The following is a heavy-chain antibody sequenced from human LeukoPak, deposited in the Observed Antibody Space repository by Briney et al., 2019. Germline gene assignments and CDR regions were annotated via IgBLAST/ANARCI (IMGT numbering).Heavy chain of an antibody. CDR3: ARERYYDSSGRATTSYYMDV. CDR2: INHSGST. D-gene: IGHD3-22*01. Sequence: PSETLSLTCAVYGGSFSGYYWSWIRQPPGKGLEWIGEINHSGSTNYNPSLKSRVTISGDTSKNQISLKLSSVTAADTAVYYCARERYYDSSGRATTSYYMDVWGKGTTVTISS. V-gene: IGHV4-34*01. CDR1: GGSFSGYY. J-gene: IGHJ6*03.